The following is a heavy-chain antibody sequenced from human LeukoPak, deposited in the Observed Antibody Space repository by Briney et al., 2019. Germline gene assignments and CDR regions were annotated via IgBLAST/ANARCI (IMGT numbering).Heavy chain of an antibody. V-gene: IGHV1-2*02. CDR3: ARDPSVARGAQSLYDP. D-gene: IGHD3-10*01. CDR1: GYTFTGYY. CDR2: INPNSGGT. J-gene: IGHJ5*02. Sequence: GASVKVSCKASGYTFTGYYMHWVRQAPGQGLEWMGWINPNSGGTNYAQKFQGRVTMTRDTSISTAYMELSRLRSDDTAVYYCARDPSVARGAQSLYDPWGQGTLVTVSS.